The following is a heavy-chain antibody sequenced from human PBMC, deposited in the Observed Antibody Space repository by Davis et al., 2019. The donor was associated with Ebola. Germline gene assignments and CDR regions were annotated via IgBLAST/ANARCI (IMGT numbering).Heavy chain of an antibody. CDR2: IYSGGSGST. D-gene: IGHD4-17*01. CDR3: ARAYGDYGLDY. CDR1: VITFSSYA. J-gene: IGHJ4*02. V-gene: IGHV3-23*03. Sequence: GGSLRLSCADSVITFSSYAMTWVRQAPGKGLEWVSVIYSGGSGSTYYADSVKGRFTISRDNSKNTVYFQMNSLRAEDTAVYYCARAYGDYGLDYWGQGTLVTVSS.